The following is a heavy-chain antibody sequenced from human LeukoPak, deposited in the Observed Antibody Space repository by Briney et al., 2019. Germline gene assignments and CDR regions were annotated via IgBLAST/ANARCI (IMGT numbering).Heavy chain of an antibody. J-gene: IGHJ4*02. CDR3: AKDHGRDYYGSGRYDY. CDR2: ISTSGSTK. Sequence: GGSLRLSCAASGFTFSSYEMNWVRQAPGKGLEWVSYISTSGSTKYYADSVKGLFTISRDNAKNSLYLQMNSLRAEDTAVYYCAKDHGRDYYGSGRYDYRGQGTLVTVSS. CDR1: GFTFSSYE. D-gene: IGHD3-10*01. V-gene: IGHV3-48*03.